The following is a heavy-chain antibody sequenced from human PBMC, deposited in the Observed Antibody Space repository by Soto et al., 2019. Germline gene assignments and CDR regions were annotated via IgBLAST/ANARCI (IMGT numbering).Heavy chain of an antibody. CDR3: AKKMSGSYTYFDY. J-gene: IGHJ4*02. V-gene: IGHV3-23*01. Sequence: EVQLLESGGGLIQPGGSLRLSCAASGFSITSYAMRWVRQAPGKGLEWVSTISGNGANIFYGDSVKGRFTISRDTSENMVYLQMNSLRAEEDTAVYYCAKKMSGSYTYFDYWGQGTLVTVSS. CDR1: GFSITSYA. CDR2: ISGNGANI. D-gene: IGHD1-26*01.